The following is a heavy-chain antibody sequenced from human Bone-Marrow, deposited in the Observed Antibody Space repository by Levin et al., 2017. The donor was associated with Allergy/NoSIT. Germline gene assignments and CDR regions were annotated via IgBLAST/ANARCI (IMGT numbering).Heavy chain of an antibody. V-gene: IGHV4-34*01. Sequence: SETLSLTCAVYGGSFSGYFWSWIRRPPGKGLQWIGDISHSGSTTYNPSLKSRLTMSVDTSKNQFSLKLRSVTAADTAVYYCVGTGRYSDVWGAHDPWGQGTPVTVSS. D-gene: IGHD1-26*01. CDR3: VGTGRYSDVWGAHDP. CDR2: ISHSGST. J-gene: IGHJ5*02. CDR1: GGSFSGYF.